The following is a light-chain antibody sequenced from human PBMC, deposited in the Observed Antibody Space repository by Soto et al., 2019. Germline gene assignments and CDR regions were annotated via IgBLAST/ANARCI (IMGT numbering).Light chain of an antibody. V-gene: IGKV3-20*01. CDR3: QHYGASPIT. Sequence: EIVLTQSPGTLSLSTGERATLSCRASQSVGYNMAWYQQKPGQPPKLLIFGASNRATDIPARFSGGGSGTDFTLTISRLEPDDFALYYCQHYGASPITFGQGTRLEIK. J-gene: IGKJ5*01. CDR2: GAS. CDR1: QSVGYN.